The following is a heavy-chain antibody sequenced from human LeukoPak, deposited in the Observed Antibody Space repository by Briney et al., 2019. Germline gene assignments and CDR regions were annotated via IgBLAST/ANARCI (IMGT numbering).Heavy chain of an antibody. V-gene: IGHV3-7*05. J-gene: IGHJ4*02. Sequence: PGGSLRLSCAASGFTFSSHWMNWVRQAPGKGLEWVANINQDGSEKYYVDSVKGRFTISRDNAKNSLYLQMNSLRAEDTAVYYCAKGSIVAVAGTIDYWGQGTLVTVSS. CDR3: AKGSIVAVAGTIDY. D-gene: IGHD6-19*01. CDR2: INQDGSEK. CDR1: GFTFSSHW.